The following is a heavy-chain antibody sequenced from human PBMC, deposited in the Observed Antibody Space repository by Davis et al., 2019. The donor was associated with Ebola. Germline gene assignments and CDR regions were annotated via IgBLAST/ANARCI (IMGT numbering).Heavy chain of an antibody. CDR3: ASLRRTITGMDDAFDI. Sequence: GESLKISCKGLGYSFYQYWIGWVRQMPGKGLEWMGSIYPGDSDARYSPSFQGQVTISADKSIRTAYLQWSGLKASDTAMYYCASLRRTITGMDDAFDIWGQGTMVTVSS. V-gene: IGHV5-51*01. D-gene: IGHD1-20*01. CDR1: GYSFYQYW. J-gene: IGHJ3*02. CDR2: IYPGDSDA.